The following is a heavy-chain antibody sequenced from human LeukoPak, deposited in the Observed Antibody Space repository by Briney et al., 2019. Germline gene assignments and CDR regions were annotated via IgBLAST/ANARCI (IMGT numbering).Heavy chain of an antibody. CDR1: GFTVSSNY. V-gene: IGHV3-53*01. J-gene: IGHJ3*02. D-gene: IGHD5-24*01. Sequence: PGGSLRLSCAASGFTVSSNYMSWVRQAPGKGLEWVSVIYSGGSTYYADSAKGRFTISRDNSKNTLYLQMNSLRAEDTAVYYCARDRKGYNRGPDAFDIWGQGTMVTVSS. CDR3: ARDRKGYNRGPDAFDI. CDR2: IYSGGST.